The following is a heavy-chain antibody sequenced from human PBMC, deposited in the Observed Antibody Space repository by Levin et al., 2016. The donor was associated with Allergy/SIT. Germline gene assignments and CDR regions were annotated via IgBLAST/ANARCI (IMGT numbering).Heavy chain of an antibody. CDR2: INPSGGST. J-gene: IGHJ6*02. CDR1: GYTFTSYY. Sequence: ASVKVSCKASGYTFTSYYMHWVRQAPGQGLEWMGIINPSGGSTSYAQKFQGRVTMTRDTSTSTVYMELSSLRSDDTAVYYCARLLSSQGIAVAGTEVYYYYGMDVWGQGTTVTVSS. CDR3: ARLLSSQGIAVAGTEVYYYYGMDV. V-gene: IGHV1-46*01. D-gene: IGHD6-19*01.